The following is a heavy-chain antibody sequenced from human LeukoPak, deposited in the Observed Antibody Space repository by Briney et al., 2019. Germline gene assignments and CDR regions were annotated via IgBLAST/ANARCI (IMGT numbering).Heavy chain of an antibody. CDR1: GYTFTTYG. J-gene: IGHJ4*02. D-gene: IGHD6-19*01. CDR3: ARDGIAVAGTGLEY. V-gene: IGHV1-18*01. Sequence: GASVKVSCKASGYTFTTYGISWVRQAPGQGLEWMGWISGYNGNTNYAQKLQGRVTMTTDTSTSTAYMELRSLRSDDTAVFYCARDGIAVAGTGLEYWGQGTLVSVSS. CDR2: ISGYNGNT.